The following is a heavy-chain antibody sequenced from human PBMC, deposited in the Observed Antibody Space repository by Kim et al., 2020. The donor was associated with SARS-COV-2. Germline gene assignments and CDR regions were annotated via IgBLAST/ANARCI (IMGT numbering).Heavy chain of an antibody. V-gene: IGHV3-48*04. CDR3: ARDLAVAGGPSSGYYYYYGMDV. CDR1: GFTFSSYS. Sequence: GGSLRLSCAASGFTFSSYSMNWVRQAPGKGLEWVSYISSSSSTIYYADSVKGRFTISRDNAKNSLYLQMNSLRAEDTAVYYCARDLAVAGGPSSGYYYYYGMDVWGQGTTVTVSS. J-gene: IGHJ6*02. D-gene: IGHD6-19*01. CDR2: ISSSSSTI.